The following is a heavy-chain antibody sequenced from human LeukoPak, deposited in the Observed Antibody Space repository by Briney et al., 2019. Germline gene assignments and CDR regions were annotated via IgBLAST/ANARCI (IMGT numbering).Heavy chain of an antibody. Sequence: GGSLRLSCAASGFTFSSYAMHWVRQAPGKGLEWVAVISYDGSNKYYAETVKGRFTISRDNAENSLYLQMNSLRAEDTAVYYCVRDEGYCGGDCSRPWGYLDLWGRGTLVTVSS. D-gene: IGHD2-21*02. CDR3: VRDEGYCGGDCSRPWGYLDL. V-gene: IGHV3-30-3*01. CDR2: ISYDGSNK. CDR1: GFTFSSYA. J-gene: IGHJ2*01.